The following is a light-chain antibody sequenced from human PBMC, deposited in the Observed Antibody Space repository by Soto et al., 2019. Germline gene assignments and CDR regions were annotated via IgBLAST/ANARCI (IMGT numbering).Light chain of an antibody. CDR3: ATWDDSLNGVV. V-gene: IGLV1-36*01. CDR1: TSNIGNNA. Sequence: QAVVTQPPSLSEAPGQRVTISCSGSTSNIGNNALNWYLQLPGKAPKLLMYYDDLKPSGVSDRFSGSKSGTTASLAISVLESEDEGAYHCATWDDSLNGVVFGGGTQLTVL. J-gene: IGLJ3*02. CDR2: YDD.